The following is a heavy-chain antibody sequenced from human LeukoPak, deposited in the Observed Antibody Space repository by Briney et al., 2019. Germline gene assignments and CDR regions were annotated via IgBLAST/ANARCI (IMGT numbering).Heavy chain of an antibody. CDR3: ARERGGSYDFWSGYSDI. J-gene: IGHJ3*02. CDR1: GGTFSSYA. Sequence: SVKVSCKASGGTFSSYAISWVRQAPGQGLEWMGGIIPIFGTANYAQKFQGRVTITADESTSTAYMELSSLRSEDTAVYYCARERGGSYDFWSGYSDIWGQGTMVTVSS. D-gene: IGHD3-3*01. CDR2: IIPIFGTA. V-gene: IGHV1-69*01.